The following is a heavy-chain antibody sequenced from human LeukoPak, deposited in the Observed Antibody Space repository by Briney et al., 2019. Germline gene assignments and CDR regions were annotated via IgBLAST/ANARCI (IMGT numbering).Heavy chain of an antibody. J-gene: IGHJ6*03. Sequence: GGSLRLSCAASGFYFSSYSMNWVRQAPGKGPEWVSSINTGSTYMYYADSVKGRFTISRDNAKNSLHLQMYSLRAEDTAVYFCARVEATTGRNYHYYYMDVWGKGTTVTVSS. CDR3: ARVEATTGRNYHYYYMDV. CDR1: GFYFSSYS. V-gene: IGHV3-21*01. D-gene: IGHD1-1*01. CDR2: INTGSTYM.